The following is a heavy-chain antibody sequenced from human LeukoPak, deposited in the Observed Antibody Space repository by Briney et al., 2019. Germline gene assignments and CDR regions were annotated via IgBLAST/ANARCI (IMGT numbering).Heavy chain of an antibody. CDR2: INHSGST. D-gene: IGHD6-6*01. CDR1: GGSFSGYY. V-gene: IGHV4-34*01. Sequence: SETLSLTCAVYGGSFSGYYWSWIRQPPGKGLEWIGEINHSGSTNYNPSLKSRVTISVDTSKNQFSLKLSSVTAADTAVYYCARGRELVRLSTQHPPRYGMDVWGQGTTVTVSS. J-gene: IGHJ6*02. CDR3: ARGRELVRLSTQHPPRYGMDV.